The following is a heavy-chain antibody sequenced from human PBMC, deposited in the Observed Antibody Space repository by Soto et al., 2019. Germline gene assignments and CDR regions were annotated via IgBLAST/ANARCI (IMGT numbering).Heavy chain of an antibody. CDR2: ISAYNANT. V-gene: IGHV1-18*01. D-gene: IGHD1-7*01. J-gene: IGHJ4*02. Sequence: QVHLVQSGAEVKKPGASVKVSCKASGYTFTTYGITWVRQAPGQGLEWMGWISAYNANTNYAQKCQGRVAMTTDTSTRTAYMELRSLRSDDTAVYDCARRAGTARHFDYWGQGTQVTVSS. CDR3: ARRAGTARHFDY. CDR1: GYTFTTYG.